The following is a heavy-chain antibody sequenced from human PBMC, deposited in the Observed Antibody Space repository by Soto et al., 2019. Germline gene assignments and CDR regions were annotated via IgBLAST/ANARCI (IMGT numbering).Heavy chain of an antibody. CDR3: AKDTYSSRWYF. CDR2: ISKSGGDT. CDR1: GFTFTKYA. Sequence: EVQLLESGGDLVQPGGSLRLSCAASGFTFTKYAMTWVRQAPGKGLEWVSSISKSGGDTYYADSVKGRFTISRDNSKNTLYLQMTGLRAEDTALYFCAKDTYSSRWYFWGQGTLVTVSS. V-gene: IGHV3-23*01. D-gene: IGHD3-22*01. J-gene: IGHJ4*02.